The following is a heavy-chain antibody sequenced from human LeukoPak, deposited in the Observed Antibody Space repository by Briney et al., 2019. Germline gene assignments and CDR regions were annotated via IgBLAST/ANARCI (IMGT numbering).Heavy chain of an antibody. V-gene: IGHV1-46*01. CDR2: INPSGGST. CDR3: ARAGRDGFNYYDY. CDR1: GYSLTSHY. Sequence: ASVKVSCKASGYSLTSHYMHWVRQAPGQGLEWMGIINPSGGSTSYAQKFQGRVTMTRDTSTNTVYMELSSLRSDDTAVYYCARAGRDGFNYYDYWGQGTLVTVSS. D-gene: IGHD5-24*01. J-gene: IGHJ4*02.